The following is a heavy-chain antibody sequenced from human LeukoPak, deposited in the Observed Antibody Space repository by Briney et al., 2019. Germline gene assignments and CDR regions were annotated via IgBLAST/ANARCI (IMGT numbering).Heavy chain of an antibody. CDR2: ISGSGGST. D-gene: IGHD3/OR15-3a*01. V-gene: IGHV3-23*01. CDR3: AKDRVGREIRYFDY. CDR1: GFTFSSYA. J-gene: IGHJ4*02. Sequence: GGSLRLSCTASGFTFSSYAMSWVRQAPGKGLEWVSAISGSGGSTYYADSVKGRFTISRDNSKNTLYLQMNSLRAEDTAVYYCAKDRVGREIRYFDYWGQGTLVTVSS.